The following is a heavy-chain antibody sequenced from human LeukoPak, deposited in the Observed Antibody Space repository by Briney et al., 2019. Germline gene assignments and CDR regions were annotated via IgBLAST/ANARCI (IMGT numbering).Heavy chain of an antibody. CDR3: ASGADVKSVHYNYRTTYSYYFDY. CDR1: GYTFTGYY. J-gene: IGHJ4*02. CDR2: INRNNGDT. V-gene: IGHV1-2*02. D-gene: IGHD2/OR15-2a*01. Sequence: ASVKVSCKASGYTFTGYYLHWVRQAPGQGLECMGWINRNNGDTSIAQKFQGRVTLTRDTSISTAYMELSSLNSEDTATYYCASGADVKSVHYNYRTTYSYYFDYWGQGALVTVSS.